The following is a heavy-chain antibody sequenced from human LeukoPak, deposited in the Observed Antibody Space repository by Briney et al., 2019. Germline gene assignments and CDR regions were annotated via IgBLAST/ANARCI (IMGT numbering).Heavy chain of an antibody. J-gene: IGHJ4*02. Sequence: SETLSLTCSVSDGSINNYYWGWIRQPPGKGLEWIGSIYYSGSTYYNPSLKSRVSISVDPSKSQFSLKLTSVTAADTAVYYCATHPLLDYWGQGSLVTVSS. CDR2: IYYSGST. V-gene: IGHV4-39*01. D-gene: IGHD3-16*02. CDR3: ATHPLLDY. CDR1: DGSINNYY.